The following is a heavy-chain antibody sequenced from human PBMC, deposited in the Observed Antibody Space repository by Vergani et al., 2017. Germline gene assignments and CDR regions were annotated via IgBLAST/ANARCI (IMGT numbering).Heavy chain of an antibody. CDR2: ISWNSGSI. Sequence: EVQLVESGGGLVPPGRSLRLSCAASGFTFDDYAMHWVRQAPGKGLEWVSGISWNSGSIGYADSVKGRFTISRDNAKNSLYLQMNSLRAEDMALYYCAKGGIAAAGPFDYWGQGTLVTVSS. J-gene: IGHJ4*02. V-gene: IGHV3-9*03. CDR3: AKGGIAAAGPFDY. D-gene: IGHD6-13*01. CDR1: GFTFDDYA.